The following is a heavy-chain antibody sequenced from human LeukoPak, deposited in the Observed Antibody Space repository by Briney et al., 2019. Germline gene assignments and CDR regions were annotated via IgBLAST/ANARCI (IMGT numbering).Heavy chain of an antibody. J-gene: IGHJ4*02. CDR3: ASLRGTTVPGFDY. V-gene: IGHV1-2*02. CDR1: GYTFTGYY. CDR2: INPNSGGT. Sequence: ASVKVSCKASGYTFTGYYMHWVRQAPGQGPEWMGWINPNSGGTNYAQKFQGRVTMTRDTSISTAYMELSRLRSDDTAVYYCASLRGTTVPGFDYWGQGTLVTVSS. D-gene: IGHD4-11*01.